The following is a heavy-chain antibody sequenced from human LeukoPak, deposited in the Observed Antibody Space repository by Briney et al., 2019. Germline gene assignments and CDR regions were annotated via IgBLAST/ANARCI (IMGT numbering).Heavy chain of an antibody. J-gene: IGHJ4*02. CDR1: GGSMSSYY. Sequence: SETLSLTCTVSGGSMSSYYWSWIRQPPGKGLEWIGYIYYSGSTKYNPSLKSRVTISVDTSKNQFSLKLSSVTAADTAVYYCARALAVAGRFYFDYWGQGTLVTVSS. V-gene: IGHV4-59*01. CDR3: ARALAVAGRFYFDY. CDR2: IYYSGST. D-gene: IGHD6-19*01.